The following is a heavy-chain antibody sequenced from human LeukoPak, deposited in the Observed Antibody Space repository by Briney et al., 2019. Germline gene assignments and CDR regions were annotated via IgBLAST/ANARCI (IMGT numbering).Heavy chain of an antibody. CDR3: VKVRGRARVGYFDY. Sequence: GGSLRLSCAASGFTFSSSWIHWVRQAPGKGLVWVSRINKDGSVIDYAESVKGRFSISRDNAKNALYLQMNSLRVEDTAIYYCVKVRGRARVGYFDYWGQGALVTVSS. V-gene: IGHV3-74*01. CDR2: INKDGSVI. CDR1: GFTFSSSW. J-gene: IGHJ4*02. D-gene: IGHD1-26*01.